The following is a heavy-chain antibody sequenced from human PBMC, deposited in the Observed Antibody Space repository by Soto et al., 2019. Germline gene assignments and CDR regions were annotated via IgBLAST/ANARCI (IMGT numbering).Heavy chain of an antibody. Sequence: QVQLVQSGAEVKKPGASVKVSCKASGYTFTGYYMHWVRQAPGQGLEWMGWINPNSGGTNYAQKLQGWVTMTRDTSISTAYMELSRLRSDDTAVYYCARRTYDFWSGYYAFDIWGQGTMVTVSS. D-gene: IGHD3-3*01. CDR2: INPNSGGT. CDR3: ARRTYDFWSGYYAFDI. J-gene: IGHJ3*02. CDR1: GYTFTGYY. V-gene: IGHV1-2*04.